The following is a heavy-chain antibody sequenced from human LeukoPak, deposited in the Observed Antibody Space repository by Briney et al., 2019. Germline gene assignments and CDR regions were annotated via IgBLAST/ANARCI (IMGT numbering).Heavy chain of an antibody. CDR1: GGTFSSYA. CDR3: ARGSIAVADYFDY. Sequence: SSVKVSCKASGGTFSSYAISWVRQAPGQGVEWMGVIIPIFCTATYAQKFQARVTITTDESTTTAYMELSSLRSEDTAVYYCARGSIAVADYFDYWGQGTLVTVSS. V-gene: IGHV1-69*05. J-gene: IGHJ4*02. D-gene: IGHD6-19*01. CDR2: IIPIFCTA.